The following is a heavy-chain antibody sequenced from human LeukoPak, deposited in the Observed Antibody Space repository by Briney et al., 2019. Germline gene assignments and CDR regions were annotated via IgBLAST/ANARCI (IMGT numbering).Heavy chain of an antibody. D-gene: IGHD2-2*01. J-gene: IGHJ4*02. V-gene: IGHV1-3*01. Sequence: ASVKVSCKASGYTFTSYAMHWVRQAPGQRVEWMCWINAGNGNTKYSQKLQGRVTITRATSASTAYMELSSLRSVDTAVYYCARVYPYCSSSSCYEAFDYWGQGTLVTVSS. CDR1: GYTFTSYA. CDR2: INAGNGNT. CDR3: ARVYPYCSSSSCYEAFDY.